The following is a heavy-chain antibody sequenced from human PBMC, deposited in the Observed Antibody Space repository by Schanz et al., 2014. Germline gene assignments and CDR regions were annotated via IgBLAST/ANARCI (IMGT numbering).Heavy chain of an antibody. CDR2: ISSSGNII. D-gene: IGHD2-2*01. CDR1: GFTFGAYT. CDR3: AAHETLSTTACYPS. J-gene: IGHJ4*02. Sequence: EVQLVESGGGLVKPGGSLRLSCVTSGFTFGAYTMNWVRQAPGKGLEWVSYISSSGNIIHYADSVKGRFTISRDNAKNSLYLQMTGLRAEDTAVYYCAAHETLSTTACYPSWGQGTLVAVSS. V-gene: IGHV3-21*04.